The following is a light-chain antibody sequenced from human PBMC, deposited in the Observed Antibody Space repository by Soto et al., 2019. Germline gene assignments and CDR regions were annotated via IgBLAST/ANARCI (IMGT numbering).Light chain of an antibody. Sequence: DVQMTQSPSSLSAFVGDRVTITCRASQGIAPYLAWFQQKPGKVPKILIYATSTLQPGVPSRFSGSGSGTDFTLTISRLQPEDVATYYCQKYNTAPLTVGGGTKVEIK. CDR1: QGIAPY. CDR2: ATS. V-gene: IGKV1-27*01. J-gene: IGKJ4*01. CDR3: QKYNTAPLT.